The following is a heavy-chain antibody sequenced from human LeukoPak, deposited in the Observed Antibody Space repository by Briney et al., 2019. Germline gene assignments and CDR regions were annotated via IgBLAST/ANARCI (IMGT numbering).Heavy chain of an antibody. Sequence: PSETLSLTCTVSGFSISSGSYYWRWIRQPAGKGLEWIVRIYTSGSTNYNPSLKSRVTISVDTSKNQFSLKLSSVTAADTAVYYCARDHGGSSSWYRIRAFDIWGQGTMVTVSS. J-gene: IGHJ3*02. CDR1: GFSISSGSYY. D-gene: IGHD6-13*01. CDR3: ARDHGGSSSWYRIRAFDI. V-gene: IGHV4-61*02. CDR2: IYTSGST.